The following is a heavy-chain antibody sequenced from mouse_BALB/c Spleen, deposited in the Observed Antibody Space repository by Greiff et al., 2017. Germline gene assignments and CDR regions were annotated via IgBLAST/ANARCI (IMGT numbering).Heavy chain of an antibody. CDR2: ISYSGST. CDR1: GYSITSDYA. CDR3: ARKEVYGSSSYYYAMDY. Sequence: EVQLQESGPGLVKPSQSLSLTCTVTGYSITSDYAWNWIRQFPGNKLEWMGYISYSGSTSYNPSLKSRISITRDTSKNQFFLQLNSVTTEDTATYYCARKEVYGSSSYYYAMDYWGQGTSVTVSS. D-gene: IGHD1-1*01. J-gene: IGHJ4*01. V-gene: IGHV3-2*02.